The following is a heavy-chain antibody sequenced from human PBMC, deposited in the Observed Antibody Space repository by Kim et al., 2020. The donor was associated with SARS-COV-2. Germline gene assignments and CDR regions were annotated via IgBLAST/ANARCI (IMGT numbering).Heavy chain of an antibody. CDR1: GFTFSSYA. V-gene: IGHV3-23*01. Sequence: GGSLRLSCAASGFTFSSYAMSWVRQAPGKGLEWVSAISGSGGSTYYADTVKGRFTISRDNSKNTLYLQMNSLRAEDTAVYYCAKAEGGSSSWEGWFDPWGQGTLVTVSS. D-gene: IGHD6-13*01. CDR2: ISGSGGST. CDR3: AKAEGGSSSWEGWFDP. J-gene: IGHJ5*02.